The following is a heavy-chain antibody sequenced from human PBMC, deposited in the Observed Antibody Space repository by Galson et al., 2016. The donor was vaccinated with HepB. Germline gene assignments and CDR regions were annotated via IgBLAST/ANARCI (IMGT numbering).Heavy chain of an antibody. Sequence: SLRLSCAASGFTFSTYAMHWVRQAPGKGLEWVAVISYDGSHKHYRDSVKGRFTISRDNSKNKLYLQMNSLRREDTAVYYCARPRRWPQYYYGLDVGGQGTTVTVSS. CDR2: ISYDGSHK. V-gene: IGHV3-30-3*01. D-gene: IGHD5-24*01. J-gene: IGHJ6*02. CDR3: ARPRRWPQYYYGLDV. CDR1: GFTFSTYA.